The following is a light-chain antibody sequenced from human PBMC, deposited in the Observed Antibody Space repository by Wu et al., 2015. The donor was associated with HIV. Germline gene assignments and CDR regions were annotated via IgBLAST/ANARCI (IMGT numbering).Light chain of an antibody. Sequence: AIRMTQSPSSLSASTGDRVTITCRASQSISNYLAWYQQKPGKAPELLIYAASTLQSGVPSRFSGSGSGTDFTLTISNLQSEDFATYFCQQYYLLPGSALTFGGGTKVEIK. CDR2: AAS. CDR1: QSISNY. V-gene: IGKV1-8*01. CDR3: QQYYLLPGSALT. J-gene: IGKJ4*01.